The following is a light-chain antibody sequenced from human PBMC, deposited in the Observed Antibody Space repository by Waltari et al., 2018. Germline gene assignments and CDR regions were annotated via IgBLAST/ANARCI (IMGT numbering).Light chain of an antibody. J-gene: IGLJ2*01. CDR3: QALDRRTVEVV. CDR1: QLANKT. V-gene: IGLV3-1*01. Sequence: SYDLTQPPSVSVSPGQTASITCSGDQLANKTVCWYQQKPGQSPVLVIYQNNKRPSGIPERFSASNSGSTATLTMSGIQSTDEADYYCQALDRRTVEVVFGGGTRLAVL. CDR2: QNN.